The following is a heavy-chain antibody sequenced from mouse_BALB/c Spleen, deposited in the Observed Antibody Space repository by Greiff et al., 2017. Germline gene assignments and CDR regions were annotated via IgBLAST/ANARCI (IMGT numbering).Heavy chain of an antibody. J-gene: IGHJ3*01. CDR3: ARWTTRAY. D-gene: IGHD1-1*01. V-gene: IGHV1-80*01. CDR1: GYAFSSYW. CDR2: IYPGDGDT. Sequence: VQLQQSGAELVRPGSSVKISCKASGYAFSSYWMNWVKQRPGQGLEWIGQIYPGDGDTNYNGKFKGKATLTADKSSSTAYMQLSSLTSEDSAVYFCARWTTRAYWGQGTLVTVSA.